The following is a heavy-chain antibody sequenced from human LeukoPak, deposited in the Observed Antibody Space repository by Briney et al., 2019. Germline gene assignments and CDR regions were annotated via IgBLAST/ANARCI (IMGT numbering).Heavy chain of an antibody. CDR3: ARDIVVVPAAIQHLLKFDP. D-gene: IGHD2-2*02. V-gene: IGHV1-18*01. J-gene: IGHJ5*02. Sequence: GASVKVSCKASGYTFTSYGISWVRQAPGQGLEWMGWISAYNGNTNYAQKLQGRVTMTTDTSTSTAYMELRSLRSDDTAVYYCARDIVVVPAAIQHLLKFDPWGQGTLVTVSS. CDR1: GYTFTSYG. CDR2: ISAYNGNT.